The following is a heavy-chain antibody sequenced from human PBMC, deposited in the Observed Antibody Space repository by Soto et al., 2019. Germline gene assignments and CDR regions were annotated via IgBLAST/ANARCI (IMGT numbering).Heavy chain of an antibody. V-gene: IGHV3-23*01. D-gene: IGHD6-19*01. CDR1: GFTFSSYA. CDR2: ISGSGGST. CDR3: AKDKRYSSGSAVL. J-gene: IGHJ4*02. Sequence: PGGSLRLSCAASGFTFSSYAMRWVRQAPGKGLEWVSAISGSGGSTYYADSVKGRFTISRDNSKNTLYLQMNSLRAEDTAVYYCAKDKRYSSGSAVLWGQGTLVTVSS.